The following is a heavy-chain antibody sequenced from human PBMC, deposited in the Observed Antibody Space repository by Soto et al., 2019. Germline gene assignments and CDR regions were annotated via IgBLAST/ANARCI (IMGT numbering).Heavy chain of an antibody. CDR2: IYYSGST. Sequence: LALPCIVSGDYVSSRSYYWSWIKKSPGKGLEWIGYIYYSGSTYYNPSLKSRVTISVDTSKNQFSLKLSSVTAADTAVYYCARDLGNMRFGGPYYYYYGMDVWGQGTTVTGSS. D-gene: IGHD3-10*01. V-gene: IGHV4-30-4*08. CDR3: ARDLGNMRFGGPYYYYYGMDV. J-gene: IGHJ6*02. CDR1: GDYVSSRSYY.